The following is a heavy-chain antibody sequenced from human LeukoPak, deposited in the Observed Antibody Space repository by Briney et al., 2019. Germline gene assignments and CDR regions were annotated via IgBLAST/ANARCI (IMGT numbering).Heavy chain of an antibody. Sequence: SETLSLTCTVSGGSISSSSYYWGWIRQPPGKGLEWIGSIYYSGSTYYNPSLKSRVTISVDTSKNQFSLKLSSVTAADTAVYYCATHRIYYDSSGYYDWFDPWGQGTLVTVSS. CDR3: ATHRIYYDSSGYYDWFDP. D-gene: IGHD3-22*01. CDR1: GGSISSSSYY. J-gene: IGHJ5*02. V-gene: IGHV4-39*01. CDR2: IYYSGST.